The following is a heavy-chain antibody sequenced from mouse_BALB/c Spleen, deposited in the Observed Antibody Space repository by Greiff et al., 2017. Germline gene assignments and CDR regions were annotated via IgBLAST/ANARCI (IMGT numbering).Heavy chain of an antibody. CDR2: IYPGDGST. CDR1: GYTFTSYD. J-gene: IGHJ4*01. D-gene: IGHD2-9*01. V-gene: IGHV1S56*01. Sequence: QVQLQQSGPELVKPGASVKISCKASGYTFTSYDINWVKQRPGKGLEWIGWIYPGDGSTKYNEKFKGKATLTADKSSSTAYMQLSSLTSENSAVYFCARGEDAYYRYDGAMDYWGQGTSVTVSS. CDR3: ARGEDAYYRYDGAMDY.